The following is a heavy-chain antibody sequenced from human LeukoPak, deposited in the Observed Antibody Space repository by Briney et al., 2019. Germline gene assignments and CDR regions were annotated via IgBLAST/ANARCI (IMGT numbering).Heavy chain of an antibody. J-gene: IGHJ6*02. Sequence: GESLKIFCKGSGYSFTSYWIGWVRQMPGKGLEWMGIIYPGDSDTRYSPSFQGQVTISADKSISTAYLQWSSLKASDTAMYYCATTTNYYDSSGYPRGPMDVWGQGTTVTVSS. V-gene: IGHV5-51*01. CDR3: ATTTNYYDSSGYPRGPMDV. D-gene: IGHD3-22*01. CDR1: GYSFTSYW. CDR2: IYPGDSDT.